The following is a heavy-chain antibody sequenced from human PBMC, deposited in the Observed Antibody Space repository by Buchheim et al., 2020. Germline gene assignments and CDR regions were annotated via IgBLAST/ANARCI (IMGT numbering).Heavy chain of an antibody. V-gene: IGHV3-30*18. CDR3: AKLGDPGRDGYNSDY. J-gene: IGHJ4*02. CDR1: GFTFSSYG. D-gene: IGHD5-24*01. CDR2: ISYDGRNK. Sequence: QVQLVESGGGVVQPGRSLRLSCAASGFTFSSYGMHWVRPAPGKGLEWVAVISYDGRNKYYADSVKGRFTISRDNSKNTLYLQMNSLRAEDTAVYYCAKLGDPGRDGYNSDYWGQGTL.